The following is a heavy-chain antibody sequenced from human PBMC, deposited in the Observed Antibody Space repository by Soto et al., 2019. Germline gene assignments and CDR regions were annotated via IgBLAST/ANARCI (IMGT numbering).Heavy chain of an antibody. D-gene: IGHD3-3*01. Sequence: PGGSLRLSCAASGFTFSSYSMNWVRQAPGKGLEWVSSISSSSSYIYYADSVKGRFTISRDNAKNSLYLQMNSLRAEDTAVYYCARDPYYDFWSGYYRDYYYYGMDVWGQGTTVTVSS. CDR3: ARDPYYDFWSGYYRDYYYYGMDV. V-gene: IGHV3-21*01. J-gene: IGHJ6*02. CDR2: ISSSSSYI. CDR1: GFTFSSYS.